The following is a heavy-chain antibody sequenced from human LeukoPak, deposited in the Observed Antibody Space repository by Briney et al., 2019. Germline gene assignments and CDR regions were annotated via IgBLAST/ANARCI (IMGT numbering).Heavy chain of an antibody. D-gene: IGHD6-13*01. J-gene: IGHJ2*01. Sequence: SETLSLTCTVSGGSIDSYYWSWIRQPPGKGLEWIGYIYYRGSANYNPSLKSRVTMSVDMSKNQFSLKLTSVTAADTAVYYCARLTPSDSSSWYWYFGLWGRGTLVTVSS. CDR1: GGSIDSYY. CDR3: ARLTPSDSSSWYWYFGL. V-gene: IGHV4-59*01. CDR2: IYYRGSA.